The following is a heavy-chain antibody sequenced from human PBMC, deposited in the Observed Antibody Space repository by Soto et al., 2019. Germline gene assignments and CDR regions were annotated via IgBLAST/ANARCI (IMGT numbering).Heavy chain of an antibody. CDR1: GGSFSGYY. Sequence: QVQLQQWGAGLLKPSETLSLTYAVYGGSFSGYYWSWIRQPPGKGLEWIGEINHRGSANYNPSLKSRVTISVDTSKNQVSLKLSSVTAADTAVYYCARHNAAPFDYWDQGTLVTVSP. CDR3: ARHNAAPFDY. D-gene: IGHD2-2*01. V-gene: IGHV4-34*01. CDR2: INHRGSA. J-gene: IGHJ4*02.